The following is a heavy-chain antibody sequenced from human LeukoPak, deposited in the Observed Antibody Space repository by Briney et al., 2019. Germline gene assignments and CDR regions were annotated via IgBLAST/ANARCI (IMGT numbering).Heavy chain of an antibody. CDR3: ARGTSAARPIY. Sequence: ASVKVSCKASGYTFTSYYMHGVRQPPAQGLDGMGIINPSGGSTSYAQKFQGRVTMTRDTSTSTVYMELSSLRSEDTDVYYCARGTSAARPIYWGQGTLVTVSS. J-gene: IGHJ4*02. CDR1: GYTFTSYY. V-gene: IGHV1-46*01. CDR2: INPSGGST. D-gene: IGHD6-6*01.